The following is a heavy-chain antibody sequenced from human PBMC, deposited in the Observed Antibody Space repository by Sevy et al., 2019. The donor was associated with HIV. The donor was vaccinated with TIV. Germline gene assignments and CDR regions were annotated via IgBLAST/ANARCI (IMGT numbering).Heavy chain of an antibody. J-gene: IGHJ3*02. CDR1: GFSLSSFG. CDR3: AKGLGMVQGALLSDDI. Sequence: GGSLRLSCTASGFSLSSFGMHWVRQTPGKGLEWVAFTRYDGSTKYYADSVKGRFTISRDNSKNTLYLQMSSLRVEDTAVYYCAKGLGMVQGALLSDDIWGQGPMVTVSS. CDR2: TRYDGSTK. V-gene: IGHV3-30*02. D-gene: IGHD3-10*01.